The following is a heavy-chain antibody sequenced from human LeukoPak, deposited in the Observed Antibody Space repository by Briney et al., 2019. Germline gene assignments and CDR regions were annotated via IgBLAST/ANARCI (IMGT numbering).Heavy chain of an antibody. Sequence: GSLRLSCAASGFTFSDYYMSWIRQAPGKGLEWVSYISSSSSYTNYADSVKGRFTISRDNAKNSLYLQMNSLRAEDTAVYYCAREGIAVAGTRWGYFDLWGRGTLVTVSS. CDR3: AREGIAVAGTRWGYFDL. CDR1: GFTFSDYY. D-gene: IGHD6-19*01. V-gene: IGHV3-11*05. J-gene: IGHJ2*01. CDR2: ISSSSSYT.